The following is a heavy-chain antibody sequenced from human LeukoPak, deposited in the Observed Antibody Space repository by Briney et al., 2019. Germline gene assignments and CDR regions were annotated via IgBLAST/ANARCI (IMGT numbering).Heavy chain of an antibody. CDR1: GFTFSDHI. CDR2: VSGSGSTV. J-gene: IGHJ4*02. CDR3: VRQFAS. Sequence: PGGSLRLSCAASGFTFSDHIMNWVRQLPGKRLEWVACVSGSGSTVYYADSVKGRFTISRDNGKSSLYLQMNSLRVEDTALYYCVRQFASWGQGTLVTVSS. V-gene: IGHV3-48*01.